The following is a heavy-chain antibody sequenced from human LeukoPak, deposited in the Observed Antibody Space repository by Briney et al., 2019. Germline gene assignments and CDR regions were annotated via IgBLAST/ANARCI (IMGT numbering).Heavy chain of an antibody. J-gene: IGHJ3*02. CDR1: GNTLTEFS. Sequence: GASVRVSCKVSGNTLTEFSIHWVRQSPGEGLEWMGGFDPEVVDKAYAQKFQGRVTMTEDTSSDTAYMELRSLSSEDTAVYYCVAGVLVPIMVDDAFEIWGQGSVVTVSS. D-gene: IGHD2-8*01. CDR2: FDPEVVDK. CDR3: VAGVLVPIMVDDAFEI. V-gene: IGHV1-24*01.